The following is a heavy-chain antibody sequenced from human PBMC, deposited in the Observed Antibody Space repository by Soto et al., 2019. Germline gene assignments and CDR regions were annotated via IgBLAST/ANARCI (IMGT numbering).Heavy chain of an antibody. J-gene: IGHJ6*03. CDR3: VLLKEEDGTGPNFQVLDF. D-gene: IGHD1-1*01. Sequence: ASVKVSCKASGYTYTSYAMHWVRQAPGKRLEWMGWINAGNGNTKYSQKFQERVTITRDMSPSTAYMELSSLRSEDTAVYYCVLLKEEDGTGPNFQVLDFRG. CDR2: INAGNGNT. V-gene: IGHV1-3*01. CDR1: GYTYTSYA.